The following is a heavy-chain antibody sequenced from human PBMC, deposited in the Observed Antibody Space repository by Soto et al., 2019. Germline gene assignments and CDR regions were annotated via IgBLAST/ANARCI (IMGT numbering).Heavy chain of an antibody. CDR1: GYPFTSNR. V-gene: IGHV1-18*01. J-gene: IGHJ4*02. Sequence: ASVKVSCKTSGYPFTSNRLSWVRRAPGQGLEWMGWISPHNGNAKYAQKFQDRVTISRDNARNTLYLQMNGLRAEDTAIYYCVRDNNWSLDYWGQGTLVTVSS. CDR2: ISPHNGNA. D-gene: IGHD1-1*01. CDR3: VRDNNWSLDY.